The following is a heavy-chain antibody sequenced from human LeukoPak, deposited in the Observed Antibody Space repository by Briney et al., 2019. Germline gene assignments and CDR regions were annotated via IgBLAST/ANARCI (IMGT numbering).Heavy chain of an antibody. J-gene: IGHJ5*02. Sequence: SETLSLTCAVSRGSISSYYWSWIRQPPGRGLEWIGYIYYSGSPNYNPSLRSRVTISVDTSKNQFSLKLSSVTAADTAIYYCARGLTSYSRSSYWFDPWGQGTLVTVSS. V-gene: IGHV4-59*01. CDR1: RGSISSYY. CDR2: IYYSGSP. D-gene: IGHD6-6*01. CDR3: ARGLTSYSRSSYWFDP.